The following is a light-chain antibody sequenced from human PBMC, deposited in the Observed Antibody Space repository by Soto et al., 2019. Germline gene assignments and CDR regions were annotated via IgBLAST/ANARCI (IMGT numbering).Light chain of an antibody. V-gene: IGKV3-15*01. CDR1: QSVSIN. Sequence: TVLTQSPGTLSVSPGERASLSCRASQSVSINLAWYQQKPGQAPRLLIYGASTRATGIPARFSGSGSGTEFTLSINSLQSEDFAVYYCQEYYSSPYTFGQGTKLEIK. CDR2: GAS. CDR3: QEYYSSPYT. J-gene: IGKJ2*01.